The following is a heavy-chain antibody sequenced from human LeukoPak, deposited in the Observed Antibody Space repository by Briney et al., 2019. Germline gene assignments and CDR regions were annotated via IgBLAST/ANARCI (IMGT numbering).Heavy chain of an antibody. CDR2: MCYSGST. Sequence: PSETLSLTCSVSGGSISSSNYYWGWIRQPPGKGLEWIGSMCYSGSTYYNPSLKSRVTISVDTSKNQFSLKLSSVTAADTAVYYCARLDRYSSGWGDYWGQGTLVTVSS. J-gene: IGHJ4*02. CDR3: ARLDRYSSGWGDY. V-gene: IGHV4-39*01. CDR1: GGSISSSNYY. D-gene: IGHD6-19*01.